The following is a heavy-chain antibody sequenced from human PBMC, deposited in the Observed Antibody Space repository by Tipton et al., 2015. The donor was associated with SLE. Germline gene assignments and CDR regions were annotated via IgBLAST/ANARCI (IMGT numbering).Heavy chain of an antibody. CDR3: ARDGRQDYYYGLDV. Sequence: QLVQSGAEARKPGASVKVSCKTSGYSFNTYGISWVRQAPGQGLEWMGWVSGYNSNTNYAQNFQGRVTMTTDTSTSTAYMELRSLRSDDTAVYFCARDGRQDYYYGLDVWGQGTTVTVSS. V-gene: IGHV1-18*01. CDR2: VSGYNSNT. CDR1: GYSFNTYG. J-gene: IGHJ6*02.